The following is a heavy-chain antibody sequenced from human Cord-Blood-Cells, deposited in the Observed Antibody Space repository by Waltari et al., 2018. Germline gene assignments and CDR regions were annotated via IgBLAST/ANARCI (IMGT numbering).Heavy chain of an antibody. V-gene: IGHV1-2*02. D-gene: IGHD6-6*01. CDR2: INPNSGGT. J-gene: IGHJ1*01. CDR1: GYTFTGYY. CDR3: ARPREYSSSYFQH. Sequence: QVQLVQSGAEVKKPGASVKVSCKASGYTFTGYYMHWVRQAPGQGLEWMGWINPNSGGTNYAQKFQGRVTRTRDTSISPAYMELSRLRSDDTAVYYCARPREYSSSYFQHWGQGTLVTVSS.